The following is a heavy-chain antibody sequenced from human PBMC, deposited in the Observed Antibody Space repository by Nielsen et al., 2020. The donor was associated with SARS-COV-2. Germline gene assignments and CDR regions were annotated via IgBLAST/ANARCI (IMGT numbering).Heavy chain of an antibody. Sequence: GESLKISCAASGFTFSSYAMHWVRQAPGKGLEWVAVKSYDGSNKHYADSVKGRFTISRDNSKNTLYLQMNGLRPEDTAVYYCARPLGIAAAGEKYYYGMDVWGQGTTVTVSS. CDR3: ARPLGIAAAGEKYYYGMDV. J-gene: IGHJ6*02. CDR1: GFTFSSYA. CDR2: KSYDGSNK. D-gene: IGHD6-13*01. V-gene: IGHV3-30-3*01.